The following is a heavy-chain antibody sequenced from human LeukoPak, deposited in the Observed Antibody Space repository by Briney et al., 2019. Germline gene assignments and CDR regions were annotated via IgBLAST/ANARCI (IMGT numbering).Heavy chain of an antibody. CDR3: ARIYVWGSYSPYYFDY. CDR1: GFTVSNNY. J-gene: IGHJ4*02. Sequence: GGSLRLSCAASGFTVSNNYMSWVRQAPGKGLEWVSVIYSGGSTYYADSVKGRFTISRDNSKNTLYLQMNSLRAEDPAVYYCARIYVWGSYSPYYFDYWGPGTLVTVSS. D-gene: IGHD3-16*01. V-gene: IGHV3-53*01. CDR2: IYSGGST.